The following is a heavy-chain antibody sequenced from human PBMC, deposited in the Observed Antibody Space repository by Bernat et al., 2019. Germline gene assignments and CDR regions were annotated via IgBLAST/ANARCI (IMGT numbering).Heavy chain of an antibody. D-gene: IGHD5-12*01. Sequence: QVQLVESGGGVVQPGRSLRLSCAASGFTFSSYGMHWVRQAPGKGLEWVAVISYDGSNKYYADSVKGRFIISRDNSKNTLYLHMGSLRPDDMAVYYCARDKDGGYAFDHWGQGTLVTVSS. J-gene: IGHJ4*02. CDR1: GFTFSSYG. CDR2: ISYDGSNK. CDR3: ARDKDGGYAFDH. V-gene: IGHV3-30*03.